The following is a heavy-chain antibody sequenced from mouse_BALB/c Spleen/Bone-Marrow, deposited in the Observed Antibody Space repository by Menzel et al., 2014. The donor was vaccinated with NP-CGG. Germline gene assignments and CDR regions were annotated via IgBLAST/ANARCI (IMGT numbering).Heavy chain of an antibody. CDR1: GFTFSSYG. CDR3: ARVWYFDY. Sequence: DVQLVESGGGLVQPGGSLKLSCAASGFTFSSYGMSWVRQTPDKRLELVATINSNGGSTYYPDSVKGRFTTSRDNAKNTLYLQMSSLKSEDTAMYYCARVWYFDYWGQGTSLTVSS. V-gene: IGHV5-6-3*01. J-gene: IGHJ2*03. CDR2: INSNGGST.